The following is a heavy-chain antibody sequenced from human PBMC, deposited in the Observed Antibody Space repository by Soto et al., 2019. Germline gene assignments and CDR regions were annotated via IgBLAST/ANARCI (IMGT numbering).Heavy chain of an antibody. D-gene: IGHD3-3*01. Sequence: SETLSLTCTVSGGSISSYYWSWIRQPPGKGLEWIGYIYYSGSTNYNPSLKSRVTISVDTSKNQFSLKLSSVTAADTAVYYCARVTGGDFWSGRPNLYYYFYMDVWGKGTTVTVSS. J-gene: IGHJ6*03. CDR3: ARVTGGDFWSGRPNLYYYFYMDV. CDR2: IYYSGST. V-gene: IGHV4-59*01. CDR1: GGSISSYY.